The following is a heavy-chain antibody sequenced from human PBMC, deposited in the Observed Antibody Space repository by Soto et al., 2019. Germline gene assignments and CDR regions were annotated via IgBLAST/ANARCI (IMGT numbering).Heavy chain of an antibody. V-gene: IGHV1-2*04. CDR3: ATLTSSSWSSDAFDI. Sequence: QVQLVQSGAEVKKPGASVKVSCKASGYTFTGYFMHWVRQAPGRGLEWMGWSNPNSGGTNYAQTFPGWVTLTRDTSVSTAYMELSRLKSDDTAVYYCATLTSSSWSSDAFDIWGQGTLVSVSS. CDR2: SNPNSGGT. CDR1: GYTFTGYF. J-gene: IGHJ3*02. D-gene: IGHD6-13*01.